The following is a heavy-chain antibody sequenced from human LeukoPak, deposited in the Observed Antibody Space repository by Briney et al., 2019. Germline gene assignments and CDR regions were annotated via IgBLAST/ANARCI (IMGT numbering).Heavy chain of an antibody. CDR1: GFTFGAYW. V-gene: IGHV3-7*04. D-gene: IGHD2-21*02. J-gene: IGHJ4*02. CDR2: IRQDASEK. CDR3: ARVYCGGDCSNLRFDY. Sequence: PGGSLRLSCAPSGFTFGAYWMSWVHQAPGKGLEWVANIRQDASEKYYVDSVKGRFTISRDNAKNSLYLQMNSLRAEDTAVYYCARVYCGGDCSNLRFDYWGQGALVSVSS.